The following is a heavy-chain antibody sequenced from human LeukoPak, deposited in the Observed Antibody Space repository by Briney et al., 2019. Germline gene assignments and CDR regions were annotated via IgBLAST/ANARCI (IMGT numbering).Heavy chain of an antibody. D-gene: IGHD3-22*01. V-gene: IGHV4-39*07. CDR2: VYDSGST. Sequence: PSETLSLTCTVSGGSISSSSSYWGWIRQPPGKGLEWIGTVYDSGSTDYNPSLKSRVTISVDTSKNQFSLKLSSVTAADTAVYYCARVVLEYYYDSSGYYYFDYWGQGTLVTVSS. J-gene: IGHJ4*02. CDR3: ARVVLEYYYDSSGYYYFDY. CDR1: GGSISSSSSY.